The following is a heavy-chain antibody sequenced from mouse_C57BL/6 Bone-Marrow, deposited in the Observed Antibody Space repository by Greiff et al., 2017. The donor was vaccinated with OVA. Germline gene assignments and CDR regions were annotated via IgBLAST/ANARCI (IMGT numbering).Heavy chain of an antibody. Sequence: EVKLVESGGGLVKPGGSLKLSCAASGFTFSSYAMSWVRQTPEKRLEWVATISDGGSYTYYPDNVKGRFTISRDNAKNNLYLQMSHLKSEDTAMYYCARDRSLGPFYYAKDYWGQGTSVTVSS. CDR2: ISDGGSYT. J-gene: IGHJ4*01. CDR1: GFTFSSYA. D-gene: IGHD4-1*01. CDR3: ARDRSLGPFYYAKDY. V-gene: IGHV5-4*01.